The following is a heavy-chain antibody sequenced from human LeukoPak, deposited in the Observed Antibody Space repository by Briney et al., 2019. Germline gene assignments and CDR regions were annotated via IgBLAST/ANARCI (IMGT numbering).Heavy chain of an antibody. D-gene: IGHD3-16*02. CDR2: ISGSGGST. CDR1: GFTFSSFA. CDR3: AKDLRLGELSLFGGFDY. V-gene: IGHV3-23*01. Sequence: GGSLRLSCAASGFTFSSFAMSWVRQAPGQGLEWVSAISGSGGSTCYADSVKGRFTISRDNSKNTLYLQMNSLRAEDTAVYYCAKDLRLGELSLFGGFDYWGQGTLVTVSS. J-gene: IGHJ4*02.